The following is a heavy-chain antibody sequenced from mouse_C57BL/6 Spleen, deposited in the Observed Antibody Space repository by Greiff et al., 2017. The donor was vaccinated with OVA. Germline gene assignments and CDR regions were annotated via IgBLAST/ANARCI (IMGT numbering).Heavy chain of an antibody. CDR2: IYPRSGNT. J-gene: IGHJ1*03. D-gene: IGHD2-4*01. Sequence: QVQLQQSGAELARPGASVKLSCKASGYTFPSYGISWVKQRTGQGLERIGEIYPRSGNTSYNEKFKGKATLTADKSSSTADMELRSLTAEDSAVYFCARGGDYDDWYFDVWGTGTTVTVSS. CDR3: ARGGDYDDWYFDV. V-gene: IGHV1-81*01. CDR1: GYTFPSYG.